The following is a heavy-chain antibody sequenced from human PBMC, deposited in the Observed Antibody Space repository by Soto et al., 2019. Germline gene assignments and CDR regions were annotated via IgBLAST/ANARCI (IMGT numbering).Heavy chain of an antibody. V-gene: IGHV3-21*01. CDR3: ARDHCSSTSCYLSHAFDI. CDR2: ISSSSSYI. D-gene: IGHD2-2*01. Sequence: SGGSLRLSCAASGFTFSSYSMNWVRQAPGKGLEWVSSISSSSSYIYYADSVKGRFTISRDNAKNSLYLQMNSLRAEDTAVYYCARDHCSSTSCYLSHAFDIWGQGTMVTVSS. CDR1: GFTFSSYS. J-gene: IGHJ3*02.